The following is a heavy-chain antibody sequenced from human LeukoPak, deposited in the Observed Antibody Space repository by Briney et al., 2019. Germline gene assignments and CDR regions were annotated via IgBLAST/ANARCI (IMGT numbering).Heavy chain of an antibody. CDR3: ARVQDPYGSGFPLGYMDV. CDR1: GGSISSGGYY. D-gene: IGHD3-10*01. Sequence: SQTLSLTCTVSGGSISSGGYYWSWIRQHPGKGLEWIGYIYYSGSTYYNPSLKSRVAISVDTSKNQFSLKLSSVTAADTAVYYCARVQDPYGSGFPLGYMDVWGKGTTVTVSS. J-gene: IGHJ6*03. V-gene: IGHV4-31*03. CDR2: IYYSGST.